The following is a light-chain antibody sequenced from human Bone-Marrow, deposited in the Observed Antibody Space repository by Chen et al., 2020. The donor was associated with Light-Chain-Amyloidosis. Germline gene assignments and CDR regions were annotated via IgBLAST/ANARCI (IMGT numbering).Light chain of an antibody. CDR1: QSLLHSNGYNY. CDR3: MQALQTPW. J-gene: IGKJ1*01. Sequence: DIVMTQSPLSLPVTPGEPASISCRSSQSLLHSNGYNYLDWYLQKPGQSPQLLIYLGSNRASGVPDRFSGSGSGTDFTLKISRVEAEDVGVYYCMQALQTPWLGQGTKVEIK. V-gene: IGKV2-28*01. CDR2: LGS.